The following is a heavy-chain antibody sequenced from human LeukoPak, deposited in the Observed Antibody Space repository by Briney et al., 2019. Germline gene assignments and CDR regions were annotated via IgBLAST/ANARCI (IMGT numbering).Heavy chain of an antibody. CDR2: ISAYNGNT. V-gene: IGHV1-18*01. J-gene: IGHJ6*03. CDR1: GYTFTSYG. D-gene: IGHD6-19*01. CDR3: ARRDSSGWFRNPEQPNYYYMDV. Sequence: GASVKVSCKASGYTFTSYGISWGRQAPGQGLEWMGWISAYNGNTNYAQKLQGRVTMTTDTSTSTAYMELRSLRSDDTAVYYCARRDSSGWFRNPEQPNYYYMDVWGKGTTVTISS.